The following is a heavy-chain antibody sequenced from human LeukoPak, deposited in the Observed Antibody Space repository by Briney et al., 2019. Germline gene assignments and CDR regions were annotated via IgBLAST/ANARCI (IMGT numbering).Heavy chain of an antibody. CDR1: GFTFSSYG. CDR3: AGGLDWYDY. D-gene: IGHD3-9*01. Sequence: PGRSMRLSCAASGFTFSSYGMNWVRQTPGKGLEWLAVIWFDGSKEYYGDSVKGRFTISRDNSKNTLYLQMNSLRGEDTAVYYCAGGLDWYDYWGQGTLVTVSS. V-gene: IGHV3-33*01. J-gene: IGHJ4*02. CDR2: IWFDGSKE.